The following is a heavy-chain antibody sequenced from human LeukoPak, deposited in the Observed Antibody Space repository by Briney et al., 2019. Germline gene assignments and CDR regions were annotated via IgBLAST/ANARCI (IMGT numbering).Heavy chain of an antibody. CDR2: IIPILGIA. CDR1: GGTFSSYA. Sequence: ASVKVSCKASGGTFSSYAISWVRQAPGQGLEWMGRIIPILGIANYAQKSQGRVTITADKSTSTAYMDLSSLRSEDTAVYYCARAKIAVAGTNYFDYWGQGTLVTVSS. CDR3: ARAKIAVAGTNYFDY. J-gene: IGHJ4*02. V-gene: IGHV1-69*04. D-gene: IGHD6-19*01.